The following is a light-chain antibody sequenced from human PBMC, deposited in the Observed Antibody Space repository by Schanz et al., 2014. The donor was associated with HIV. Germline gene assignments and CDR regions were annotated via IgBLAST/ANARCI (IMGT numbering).Light chain of an antibody. J-gene: IGKJ2*01. Sequence: DIQLTQSPSFLSASVGDRVTITCRASQGISSYLAWYQQMPAKAPKLLIYAASTLHSGVPSRFSGSGSGTEFTLTISSLQPEDFATYYCQQYNTKPYTFGQGTKLEIK. CDR1: QGISSY. CDR2: AAS. V-gene: IGKV1-9*01. CDR3: QQYNTKPYT.